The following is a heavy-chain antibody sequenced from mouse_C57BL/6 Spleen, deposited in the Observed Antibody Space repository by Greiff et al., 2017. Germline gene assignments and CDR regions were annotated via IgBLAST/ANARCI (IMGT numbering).Heavy chain of an antibody. J-gene: IGHJ1*03. CDR1: GFTFSSYV. D-gene: IGHD1-1*01. CDR3: ARDGYGSSSWYFDV. CDR2: ISACGRYT. Sequence: DVQLVESGGGLVKPGASLKLSCAASGFTFSSYVMSWVRQTPEKRLEWVATISACGRYTYYPDNVKGRFTISRDNAKNNLYLQMSHLKSEDTAMYYCARDGYGSSSWYFDVWGTGTTVTVSS. V-gene: IGHV5-4*01.